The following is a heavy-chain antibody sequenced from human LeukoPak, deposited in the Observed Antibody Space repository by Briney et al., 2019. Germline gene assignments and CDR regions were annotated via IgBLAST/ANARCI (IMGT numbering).Heavy chain of an antibody. CDR1: GFTFDDYT. CDR2: ISWDGGST. J-gene: IGHJ4*02. D-gene: IGHD6-13*01. Sequence: PGGSLRLSCAASGFTFDDYTMHWVRQAPGKGLEWVSLISWDGGSTYYADSVKGRFTISRDNSKNSLYLQMNSLRTEDTALYYCAKTGERYSSSEWVDYWGQGTLVTVSS. V-gene: IGHV3-43*01. CDR3: AKTGERYSSSEWVDY.